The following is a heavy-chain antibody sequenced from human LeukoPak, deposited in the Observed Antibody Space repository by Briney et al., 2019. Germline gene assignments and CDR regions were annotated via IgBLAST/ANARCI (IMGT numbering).Heavy chain of an antibody. CDR2: MSGGGANI. V-gene: IGHV3-23*01. CDR1: GFTFINYA. D-gene: IGHD3-22*01. CDR3: AKGAQSSAYSAIDY. Sequence: GGSLRLSCAASGFTFINYAMTWVRQAPGKGLEWVSGMSGGGANICYAASVKGRFTISSDNSNNTFYLRMSSLRGDDTAVYYCAKGAQSSAYSAIDYWGQGTPVTVSS. J-gene: IGHJ4*02.